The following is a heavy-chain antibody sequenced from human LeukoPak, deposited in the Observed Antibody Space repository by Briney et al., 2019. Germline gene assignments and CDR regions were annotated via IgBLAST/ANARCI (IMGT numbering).Heavy chain of an antibody. Sequence: SETLSLTCTVSGGSISSYYWSWIRQPPGKGLEWIGEINHSGSTNYNPSLKSRVTISVDTSKNQFSLKLSSVTAADTAVYYCARMGLRPTYYYYYMDVWGKGTTVTVSS. CDR3: ARMGLRPTYYYYYMDV. V-gene: IGHV4-34*01. CDR2: INHSGST. D-gene: IGHD5-12*01. J-gene: IGHJ6*03. CDR1: GGSISSYY.